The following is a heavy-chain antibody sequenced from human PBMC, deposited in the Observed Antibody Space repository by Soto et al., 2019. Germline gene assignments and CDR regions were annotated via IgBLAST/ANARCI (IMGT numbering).Heavy chain of an antibody. CDR2: TYYKSKWYT. Sequence: PSQTLSLTCAISGDSVSSSSAAWNWIRQSTSRGLEWLGRTYYKSKWYTDYAVSVKSRITINPDTSKNQFSLQLDSLTPEDTAVYFCARVVDDGPNWFDPWGQGTLVTVSS. CDR1: GDSVSSSSAA. CDR3: ARVVDDGPNWFDP. J-gene: IGHJ5*02. V-gene: IGHV6-1*01. D-gene: IGHD2-15*01.